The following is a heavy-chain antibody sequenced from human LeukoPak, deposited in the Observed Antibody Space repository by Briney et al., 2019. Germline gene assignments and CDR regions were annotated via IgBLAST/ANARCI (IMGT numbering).Heavy chain of an antibody. J-gene: IGHJ6*03. CDR2: IYYSGST. Sequence: SETLSLTCNVSGGAITSSRYYWGWIRQSPGKGLEWIGNIYYSGSTYYNPSLKGRATISVDTSKSQFSLNPTSVTAADTAVYYCARLRGGGVIIMLYHYMGVWGKGTTVTVSS. D-gene: IGHD3-3*01. CDR1: GGAITSSRYY. V-gene: IGHV4-39*01. CDR3: ARLRGGGVIIMLYHYMGV.